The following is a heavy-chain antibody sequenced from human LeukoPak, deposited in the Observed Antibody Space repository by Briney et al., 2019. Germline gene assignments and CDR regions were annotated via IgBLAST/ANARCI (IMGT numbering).Heavy chain of an antibody. V-gene: IGHV3-7*01. D-gene: IGHD2/OR15-2a*01. CDR3: AKLLVTVTTYDF. CDR1: GFTLSRNW. Sequence: PGGTLTLSCAGSGFTLSRNWMSWVRQAPGKGLQRVASINPDASRKEYVDSGRGRFTITIGNTKNSLFLHVISVSDADTAVYYCAKLLVTVTTYDFWGQGALVIVSS. J-gene: IGHJ4*02. CDR2: INPDASRK.